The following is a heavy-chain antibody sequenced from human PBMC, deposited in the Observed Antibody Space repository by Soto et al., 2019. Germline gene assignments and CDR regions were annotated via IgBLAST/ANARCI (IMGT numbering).Heavy chain of an antibody. V-gene: IGHV3-30*18. J-gene: IGHJ6*02. Sequence: GGSLRLSCAASGFTFSDYDMYWVRQAPGKGLEWVAFISYDAYDGNYKYYGDSVKGRFTISRDSSRNTLYVQMNSLRAEDTAVYYCAKGRGRNFYYGMDVWGQGTTV. CDR3: AKGRGRNFYYGMDV. CDR1: GFTFSDYD. CDR2: ISYDAYDGNYK.